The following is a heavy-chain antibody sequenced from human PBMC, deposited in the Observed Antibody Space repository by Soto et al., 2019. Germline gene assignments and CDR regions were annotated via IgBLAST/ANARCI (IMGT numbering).Heavy chain of an antibody. CDR3: ARSDCGGDCYPSFVPYFQH. J-gene: IGHJ1*01. D-gene: IGHD2-21*02. CDR1: GGSISSGDYY. Sequence: QVQLQESGPGLVKPSQTLSLTCTVSGGSISSGDYYWSWIRQPPGKGLEWIGYIYYSGSTYYNPSLKSRVTISVDTSTNQFSLKLSAVTAADTAVYYCARSDCGGDCYPSFVPYFQHWGQGTLVTVSS. CDR2: IYYSGST. V-gene: IGHV4-30-4*01.